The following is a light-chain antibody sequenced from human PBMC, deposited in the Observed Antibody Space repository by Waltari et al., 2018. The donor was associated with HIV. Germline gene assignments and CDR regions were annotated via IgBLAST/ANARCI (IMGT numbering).Light chain of an antibody. CDR3: QAWDSTTLV. CDR1: KLGNQY. Sequence: SYDVTQPLSVSVSPGQTATITCSGDKLGNQYTSWYQQKAGQSPVLVSYQDTQRPSDIPERFSGSNSGHTATLTISGTQPIDEADYYCQAWDSTTLVFGGGTKLTVL. V-gene: IGLV3-1*01. CDR2: QDT. J-gene: IGLJ2*01.